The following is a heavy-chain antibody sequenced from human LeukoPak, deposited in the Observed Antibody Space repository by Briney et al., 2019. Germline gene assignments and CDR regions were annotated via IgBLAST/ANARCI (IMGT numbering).Heavy chain of an antibody. CDR1: GGSISSYY. J-gene: IGHJ4*02. D-gene: IGHD2-21*01. Sequence: SETLSLTCTVSGGSISSYYWSWIRQPPGKGLEWIGYIYYSGSTNYNPSLKSRVTISVDTSKNQFSLKLSSVTAADTAVYYCARSDWRGYFDYWGQGTLVTVSS. V-gene: IGHV4-59*08. CDR3: ARSDWRGYFDY. CDR2: IYYSGST.